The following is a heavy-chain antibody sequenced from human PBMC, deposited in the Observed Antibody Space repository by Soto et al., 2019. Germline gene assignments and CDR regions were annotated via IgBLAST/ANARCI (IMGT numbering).Heavy chain of an antibody. CDR3: ARVGKLERPNNWFDP. V-gene: IGHV1-18*01. J-gene: IGHJ5*02. CDR2: ISAYNGNT. CDR1: GYTFTSYG. D-gene: IGHD1-1*01. Sequence: ASVKVSCKASGYTFTSYGISWVRQAPGQGLEWMGWISAYNGNTNFAQKLQGRVTMTTDTSTSTAYMELRSLRSDDTAVYYCARVGKLERPNNWFDPWGQGTLVTVSS.